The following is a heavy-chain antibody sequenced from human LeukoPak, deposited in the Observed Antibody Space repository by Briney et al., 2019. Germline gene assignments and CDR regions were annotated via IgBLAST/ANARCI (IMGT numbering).Heavy chain of an antibody. Sequence: GRSLRLSCAASGFTFDDYGMHRVRQPPGKGLEWVSGISWNSGNIGYADSVKGRFTISRDNAKNSLYLQMDSLRAEDTAFYYCAKADGYNSGWYDYWGQGTLVTVSS. D-gene: IGHD6-19*01. CDR3: AKADGYNSGWYDY. V-gene: IGHV3-9*01. CDR2: ISWNSGNI. CDR1: GFTFDDYG. J-gene: IGHJ4*02.